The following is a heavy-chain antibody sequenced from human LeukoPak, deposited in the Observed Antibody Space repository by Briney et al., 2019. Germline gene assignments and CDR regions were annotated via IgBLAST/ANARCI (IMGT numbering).Heavy chain of an antibody. J-gene: IGHJ4*02. D-gene: IGHD6-13*01. CDR3: AMRGNTWYDC. CDR1: GFTVSSKC. Sequence: PGGSLRLPCAASGFTVSSKCMSWVRQAPGKGLEWVSDIYRGGSTYYADSVKGRFTISRDNSKNTVDLQMNSLRVEDTAVYYCAMRGNTWYDCWGQGTLVTVSS. CDR2: IYRGGST. V-gene: IGHV3-53*01.